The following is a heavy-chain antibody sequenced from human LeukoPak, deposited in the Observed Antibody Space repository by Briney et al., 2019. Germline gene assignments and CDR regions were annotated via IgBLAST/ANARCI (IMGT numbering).Heavy chain of an antibody. CDR3: ARVYCSSTSCRYYFDY. Sequence: ASVKVSCKASGYIFINYAVHWVRQAPGQRHEWMGWINVGNGNTEYSQKFQGRITITRDTSANTAYMELISLRSEDTAVYFCARVYCSSTSCRYYFDYWGQGTPVTVSS. J-gene: IGHJ4*02. CDR1: GYIFINYA. V-gene: IGHV1-3*01. CDR2: INVGNGNT. D-gene: IGHD2-2*01.